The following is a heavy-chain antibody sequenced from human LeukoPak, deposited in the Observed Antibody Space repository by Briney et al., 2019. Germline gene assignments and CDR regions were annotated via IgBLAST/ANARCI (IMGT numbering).Heavy chain of an antibody. CDR2: INGRGDDT. V-gene: IGHV3-23*01. CDR3: SSPRVVRGIIPMDV. J-gene: IGHJ6*03. D-gene: IGHD3-10*01. Sequence: GGSLRLSCAAFSGFAMSWVRQAPGRGLEWVSAINGRGDDTYYPDSVKGRFTISRDNSNNTLYLQMNSLRAEDTAVYYCSSPRVVRGIIPMDVWGKGTTVTVSS. CDR1: SGFA.